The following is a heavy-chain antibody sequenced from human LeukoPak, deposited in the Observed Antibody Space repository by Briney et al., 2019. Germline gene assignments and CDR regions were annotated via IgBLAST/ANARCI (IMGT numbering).Heavy chain of an antibody. V-gene: IGHV3-9*01. CDR3: ASPTGSYGSRIDY. CDR2: ISWNSGSI. J-gene: IGHJ4*02. D-gene: IGHD1-26*01. Sequence: GRSLRLSCAASGFTFDDYAMHWVRQAPGKGLEWFSGISWNSGSIVYADSVKGRFTISRDNAKNTLYLQMNSLTDEDTAVYYGASPTGSYGSRIDYWGQGTLVTVSS. CDR1: GFTFDDYA.